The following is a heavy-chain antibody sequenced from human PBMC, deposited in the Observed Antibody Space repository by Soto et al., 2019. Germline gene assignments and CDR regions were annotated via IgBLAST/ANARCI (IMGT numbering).Heavy chain of an antibody. J-gene: IGHJ6*02. CDR1: GFTFSSYW. V-gene: IGHV3-7*05. CDR2: IKQDGSEK. Sequence: GGSLRLSCAASGFTFSSYWMSWVRQAPGKGLEWVANIKQDGSEKYYVDSVKGRFTISRDNAKNSLYLQMNSLRAEDTAVYYCARDWGFWSTTVTIYHYYGMDVWGQGITVTVFS. D-gene: IGHD4-4*01. CDR3: ARDWGFWSTTVTIYHYYGMDV.